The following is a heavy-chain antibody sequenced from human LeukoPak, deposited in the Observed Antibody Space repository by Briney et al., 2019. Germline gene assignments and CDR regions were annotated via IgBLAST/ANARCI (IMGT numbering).Heavy chain of an antibody. D-gene: IGHD1-7*01. V-gene: IGHV3-15*07. J-gene: IGHJ4*02. Sequence: PGGSLRLSCAASGFTLSSAWMNWVRQARWKGPEWVGRIKSKTDGGTTAYAAPVKGRFTISRDDSKNTLYLQMNSLKTEDTAVYYCTTWGWNYPLAFDYWGQGTLVTVSS. CDR1: GFTLSSAW. CDR3: TTWGWNYPLAFDY. CDR2: IKSKTDGGTT.